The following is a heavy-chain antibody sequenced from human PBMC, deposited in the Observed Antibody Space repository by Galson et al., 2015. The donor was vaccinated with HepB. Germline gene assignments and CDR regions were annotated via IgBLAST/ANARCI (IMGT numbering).Heavy chain of an antibody. CDR2: ISYDGRNK. V-gene: IGHV3-30*18. Sequence: SLRLSCAASGFTFSSYGMHWVRQAPGKGLEWVAVISYDGRNKYYADSVKGRFTISRDNSKNTLYLQMNSLRAEDTAVYYCAKDRGMIVVGLIDYWGQGTLGTVSP. D-gene: IGHD3-22*01. J-gene: IGHJ4*02. CDR3: AKDRGMIVVGLIDY. CDR1: GFTFSSYG.